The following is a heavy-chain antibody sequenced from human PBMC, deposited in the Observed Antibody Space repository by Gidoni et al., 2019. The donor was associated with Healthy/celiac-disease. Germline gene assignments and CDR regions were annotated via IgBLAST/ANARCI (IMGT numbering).Heavy chain of an antibody. CDR2: IRSKANSYAT. CDR3: TRRAFGVVIMNYGMDV. CDR1: GFTFSGSA. V-gene: IGHV3-73*01. D-gene: IGHD3-3*01. Sequence: EVQLVESGGGLVQPGGSLKLSCAASGFTFSGSAMHWVRQASGKGLEWVGRIRSKANSYATAYAASVKGRFTISRDDSKNTAYLQMNSLKTEDTAVYYCTRRAFGVVIMNYGMDVWGQGTTVTVSS. J-gene: IGHJ6*02.